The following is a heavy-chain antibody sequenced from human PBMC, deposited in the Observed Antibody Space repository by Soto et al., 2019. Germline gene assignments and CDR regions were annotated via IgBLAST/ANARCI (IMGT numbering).Heavy chain of an antibody. CDR3: ARAPSGYYSHKAEYYYGMDV. V-gene: IGHV4-31*03. J-gene: IGHJ6*02. Sequence: PSETLSLTYTVSGGSISSGGYYWSWIRQHPGKGLEWIGYIYYSGSTYYNPSLKSRVTISVDTSKNQFSLKLSSVTAADTAVYYCARAPSGYYSHKAEYYYGMDVWGQGTTVTVSS. CDR2: IYYSGST. D-gene: IGHD3-22*01. CDR1: GGSISSGGYY.